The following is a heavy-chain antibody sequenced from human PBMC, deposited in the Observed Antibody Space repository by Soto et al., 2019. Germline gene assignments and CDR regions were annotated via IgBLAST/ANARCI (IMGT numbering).Heavy chain of an antibody. D-gene: IGHD3-3*01. J-gene: IGHJ5*02. Sequence: ASVKVSCKASGYTFTSYGISWVRQAPGQGLEWMGWISAYNGNTNYAQKLQGRVTMTTDTSTSTAYMELRSLRSDDTAVYYCARESGDFWSGGNCFDPWRQRTLVTVSS. V-gene: IGHV1-18*01. CDR3: ARESGDFWSGGNCFDP. CDR2: ISAYNGNT. CDR1: GYTFTSYG.